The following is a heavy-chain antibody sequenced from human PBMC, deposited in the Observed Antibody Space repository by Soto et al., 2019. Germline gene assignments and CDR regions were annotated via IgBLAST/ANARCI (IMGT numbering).Heavy chain of an antibody. Sequence: ASVKVSCKASGYTFTSYGISWVRQAPGQGLEWMGWISAYNGNTNYAQKLQGRVTMTTDTSTSTAYMELRSLRSDDTAVYYCARDLLSWEYSSWFDPWGQGTLVTVSS. CDR3: ARDLLSWEYSSWFDP. CDR2: ISAYNGNT. D-gene: IGHD6-6*01. V-gene: IGHV1-18*01. CDR1: GYTFTSYG. J-gene: IGHJ5*02.